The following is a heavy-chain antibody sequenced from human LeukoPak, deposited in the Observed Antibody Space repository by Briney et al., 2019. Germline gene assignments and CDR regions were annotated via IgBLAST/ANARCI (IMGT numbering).Heavy chain of an antibody. Sequence: PSETLCLTCTVSGGSISSYYWSWIRQPPGKGLEWIGYIYYSGSTNYNPSLKSRVTISVDTSKNQFSLKLSSVTAADTAVYYCAREYCSSTSCYGMDVWGKGTTVTVSS. J-gene: IGHJ6*04. V-gene: IGHV4-59*01. D-gene: IGHD2-2*01. CDR1: GGSISSYY. CDR2: IYYSGST. CDR3: AREYCSSTSCYGMDV.